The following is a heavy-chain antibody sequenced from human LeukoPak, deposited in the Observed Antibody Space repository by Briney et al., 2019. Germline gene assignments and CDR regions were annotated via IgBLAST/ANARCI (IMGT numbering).Heavy chain of an antibody. Sequence: TETLSLTCTVSGGSINSHSYYWGWIRQPPGKGLEWIGSVYYDGTSYSNPSLKTRVGVFVDTSRDQFSLDLDFVTAADTALYYCVRHISTNTGYFDSCGQGTLVSVSS. J-gene: IGHJ4*02. V-gene: IGHV4-39*01. CDR1: GGSINSHSYY. D-gene: IGHD5-24*01. CDR3: VRHISTNTGYFDS. CDR2: VYYDGTS.